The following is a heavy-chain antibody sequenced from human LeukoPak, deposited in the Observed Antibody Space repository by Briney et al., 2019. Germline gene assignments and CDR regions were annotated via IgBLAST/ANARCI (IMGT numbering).Heavy chain of an antibody. Sequence: ASVKVSCKASGYTFTSYYMHWVRQAPGQGLEWMGIINPSGGSTNYAQKFQGRVTMTRDMSTCTVYMELSSLRSEDTAVYYCARDGVAGVNYFDYWGQGTLVTVSS. CDR2: INPSGGST. D-gene: IGHD6-19*01. CDR1: GYTFTSYY. CDR3: ARDGVAGVNYFDY. J-gene: IGHJ4*02. V-gene: IGHV1-46*01.